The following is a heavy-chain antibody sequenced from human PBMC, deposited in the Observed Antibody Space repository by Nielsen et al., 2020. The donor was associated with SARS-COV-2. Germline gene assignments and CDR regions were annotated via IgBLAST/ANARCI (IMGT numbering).Heavy chain of an antibody. V-gene: IGHV3-7*01. CDR1: GFTFITYW. CDR3: ARDGSYSSSWYVVYYYYGMDV. J-gene: IGHJ6*02. D-gene: IGHD6-13*01. Sequence: GGPLRPSCPASGFTFITYWLSWVRQAPGKGLEWVANIKQDGSENYYVDSVKGRFTITRDNAKNSLYLKMNSLRAEDTAVYYCARDGSYSSSWYVVYYYYGMDVWGQGTTVTVSS. CDR2: IKQDGSEN.